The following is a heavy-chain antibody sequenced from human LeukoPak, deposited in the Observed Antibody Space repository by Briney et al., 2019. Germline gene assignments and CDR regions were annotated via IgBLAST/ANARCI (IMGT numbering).Heavy chain of an antibody. D-gene: IGHD3-16*02. V-gene: IGHV3-23*01. CDR2: LSGSGSTT. CDR1: GFSFSPYD. J-gene: IGHJ4*02. Sequence: GGSLRLSCAASGFSFSPYDMTWVRQAPGKGLEWLSTLSGSGSTTYYAESVKGRFTISRDNSKKMLYLQMKSLRVDDTAIYYCTKDLGPFGNIIVIPTGTWEDFWGQGTLVTVSS. CDR3: TKDLGPFGNIIVIPTGTWEDF.